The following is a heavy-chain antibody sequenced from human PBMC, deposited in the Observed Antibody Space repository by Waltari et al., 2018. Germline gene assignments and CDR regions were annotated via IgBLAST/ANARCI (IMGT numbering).Heavy chain of an antibody. CDR2: IYYSGST. CDR1: GGSISSYY. V-gene: IGHV4-59*01. CDR3: ARVNYYDSSGSFSYWYFDL. J-gene: IGHJ2*01. D-gene: IGHD3-22*01. Sequence: QVQLQESGPGLVKPSETLSLTCTVSGGSISSYYWSWIRQPPGTGLEWIGYIYYSGSTNYNPSLKSRVTISVDTSKNQFSLKLSSVTAADTAVYYCARVNYYDSSGSFSYWYFDLWGRGTLVTVSS.